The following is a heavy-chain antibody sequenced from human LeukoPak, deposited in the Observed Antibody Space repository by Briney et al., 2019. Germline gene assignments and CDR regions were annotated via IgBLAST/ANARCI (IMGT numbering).Heavy chain of an antibody. CDR2: IYTSGST. V-gene: IGHV4-4*07. CDR3: ARDRGQLLGNFYYYYYMDV. Sequence: SETLSLTCTVSGGSISSYYWSWIRQPAGKGLEWIGRIYTSGSTNYNPSLKSRVTMSVDTSKNQFSLKLSSVTAAGTAVYYCARDRGQLLGNFYYYYYMDVWGKGTTVTVSS. J-gene: IGHJ6*03. D-gene: IGHD6-19*01. CDR1: GGSISSYY.